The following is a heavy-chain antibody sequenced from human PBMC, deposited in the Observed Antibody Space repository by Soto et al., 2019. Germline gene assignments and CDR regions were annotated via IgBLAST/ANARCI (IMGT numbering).Heavy chain of an antibody. CDR1: GFTFSSYA. D-gene: IGHD4-17*01. CDR3: AKDYADYIPYYCDH. CDR2: ISGNGGST. V-gene: IGHV3-23*01. J-gene: IGHJ4*02. Sequence: VQLLESGGDLVQPGGSLRLSCGASGFTFSSYAMSWVRQAPGKGLRWVSTISGNGGSTYYAESVRGRFTISRDSSKNTLSLQMNSLRAEDTGLYYCAKDYADYIPYYCDHWGQGTLVTVSS.